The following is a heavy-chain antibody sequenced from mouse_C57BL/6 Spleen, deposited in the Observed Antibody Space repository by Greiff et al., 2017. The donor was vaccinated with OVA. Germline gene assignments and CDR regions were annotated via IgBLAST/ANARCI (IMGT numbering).Heavy chain of an antibody. J-gene: IGHJ1*03. CDR1: GYTFTSYW. D-gene: IGHD2-1*01. Sequence: QVQLQQSGAELVKPGASVKLSCKASGYTFTSYWMQWVKQRPGQGLEWIGEIDPSDSYTNYNQKFKGKATLTVDTSSSTAYMQPSSLTSEDSAVYYCARGKRYFDVWGTGTTVTVSS. CDR3: ARGKRYFDV. V-gene: IGHV1-50*01. CDR2: IDPSDSYT.